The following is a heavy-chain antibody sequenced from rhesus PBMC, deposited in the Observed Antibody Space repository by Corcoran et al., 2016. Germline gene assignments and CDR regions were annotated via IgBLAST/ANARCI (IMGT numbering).Heavy chain of an antibody. CDR3: ARWVLGGFDV. J-gene: IGHJ5-1*01. Sequence: QLQLQESGPGLVKPSETLSVTCAVSGGSLRSSYWSWIRQAQGKGLEGIGYIYGSGSSTNHNPSLKSRGTLSEDTSKNQLSLKRSSVTAADTAVYYCARWVLGGFDVWGPGVLVTVSS. V-gene: IGHV4-169*01. CDR2: IYGSGSST. D-gene: IGHD2-15*01. CDR1: GGSLRSSY.